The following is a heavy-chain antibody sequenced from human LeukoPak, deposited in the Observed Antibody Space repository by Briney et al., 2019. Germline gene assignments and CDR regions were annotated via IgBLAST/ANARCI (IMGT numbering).Heavy chain of an antibody. J-gene: IGHJ4*02. CDR2: INGDGYSI. D-gene: IGHD2-15*01. Sequence: PGGSLRLSCAASGFAFSGYWMHWVRQAPGKGLVWLSRINGDGYSISYADSVKGRFTISRDNAKNTLYLQMNSLRAEDTAMYYCAGGEAVRGTDHWGRGALVTVSS. CDR3: AGGEAVRGTDH. CDR1: GFAFSGYW. V-gene: IGHV3-74*01.